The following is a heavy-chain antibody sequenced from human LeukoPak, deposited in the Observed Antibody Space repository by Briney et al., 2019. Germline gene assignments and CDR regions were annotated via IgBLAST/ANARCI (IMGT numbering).Heavy chain of an antibody. CDR1: GYSFSTNW. V-gene: IGHV5-51*01. J-gene: IGHJ3*02. CDR2: IYPGDSDT. CDR3: VRPPFI. Sequence: GESLKTSCKGLGYSFSTNWIGWVRQMPGKGREWMGIIYPGDSDTRYSPSFQGQVTISADKSISTAYLQWSSLKASDTAMYYCVRPPFIWGQGTMVIVSS.